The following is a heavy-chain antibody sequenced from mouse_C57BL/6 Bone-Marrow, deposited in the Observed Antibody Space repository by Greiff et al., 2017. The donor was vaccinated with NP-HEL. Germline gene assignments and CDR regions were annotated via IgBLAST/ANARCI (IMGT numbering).Heavy chain of an antibody. D-gene: IGHD1-1*01. CDR2: IYPGGGNT. Sequence: QVQLQQSGPELVKPGASVKISCKASGYSFTSYYIHWVKQRPGQGLEWIGWIYPGGGNTKSNEKFKGKATLTADTSSSTAYMQLSSLTSEDSAVYYCARSDGSKGFAYWGQGTLVTVSA. V-gene: IGHV1-66*01. J-gene: IGHJ3*01. CDR1: GYSFTSYY. CDR3: ARSDGSKGFAY.